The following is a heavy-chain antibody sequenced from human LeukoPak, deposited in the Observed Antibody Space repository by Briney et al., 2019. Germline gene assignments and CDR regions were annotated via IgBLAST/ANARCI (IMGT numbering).Heavy chain of an antibody. V-gene: IGHV3-48*03. CDR2: IRSSGSTI. D-gene: IGHD3-10*01. CDR3: AREEYYGSGSYYKGPLFDY. CDR1: GFTFSSYE. Sequence: GGSLRLSCAASGFTFSSYEMNWVRQVPGKGLEWVSFIRSSGSTIYYADSVKGRFTISRDNAKNSLYLQMNSLRAEDTAVYYCAREEYYGSGSYYKGPLFDYWGQGTLVTVSS. J-gene: IGHJ4*02.